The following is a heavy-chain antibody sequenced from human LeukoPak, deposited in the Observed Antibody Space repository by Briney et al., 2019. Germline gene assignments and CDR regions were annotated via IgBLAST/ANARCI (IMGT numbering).Heavy chain of an antibody. J-gene: IGHJ6*02. D-gene: IGHD1-20*01. Sequence: SVKVSCKASGGTFSSYAISWVRQAPGQGLEWMGRIIPILGIANYAQKFQGRGTITADKSTSTAYMELSSLRSEDTAVYYCARAITVNYGMDVWGQGTTVTVSS. CDR3: ARAITVNYGMDV. V-gene: IGHV1-69*04. CDR1: GGTFSSYA. CDR2: IIPILGIA.